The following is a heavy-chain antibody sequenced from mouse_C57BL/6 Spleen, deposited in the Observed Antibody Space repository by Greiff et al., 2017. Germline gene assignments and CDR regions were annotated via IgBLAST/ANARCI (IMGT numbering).Heavy chain of an antibody. V-gene: IGHV1-61*01. D-gene: IGHD1-1*01. CDR1: GYTFTSYW. Sequence: VQLQQSGAELVRPGSSVKLSCKASGYTFTSYWMDWVKQRPGQGLEWIGNIYPSDSETHYNQKFKDKATLTVDKSSSTAYMQLSSLTSEDSAVYYCARWGLLDAMDYWGQGTSVTVSS. CDR3: ARWGLLDAMDY. CDR2: IYPSDSET. J-gene: IGHJ4*01.